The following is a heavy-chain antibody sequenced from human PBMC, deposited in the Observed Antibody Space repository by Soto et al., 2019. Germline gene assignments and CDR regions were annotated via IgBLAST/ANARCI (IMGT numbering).Heavy chain of an antibody. CDR1: GYTFTSYA. V-gene: IGHV1-3*01. D-gene: IGHD1-26*01. CDR2: INADNGNT. Sequence: ASVKVSCKASGYTFTSYAMHWARQAPGQRLEWMGWINADNGNTKYSQKFQGRVTMTTDTSTSTAYMELRSLRSDDTAVYYCARVWANWFDPWGQGTLVTVSS. J-gene: IGHJ5*02. CDR3: ARVWANWFDP.